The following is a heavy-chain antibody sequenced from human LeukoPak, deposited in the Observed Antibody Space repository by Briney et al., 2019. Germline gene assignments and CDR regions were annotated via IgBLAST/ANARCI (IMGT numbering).Heavy chain of an antibody. J-gene: IGHJ4*02. D-gene: IGHD5-12*01. CDR2: IYSGGST. CDR1: EFSVSANY. V-gene: IGHV3-53*04. CDR3: GYSGYDFPFDY. Sequence: GGSLRLSCAASEFSVSANYMSWVRQAPGKGLEWVSDIYSGGSTFYADSVKGRFTISRHNSRNTLYLQMNSLRAEDTAVYYCGYSGYDFPFDYWGQGTLVTVSS.